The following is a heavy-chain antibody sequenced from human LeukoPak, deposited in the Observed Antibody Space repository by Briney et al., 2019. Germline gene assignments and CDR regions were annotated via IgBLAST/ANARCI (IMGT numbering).Heavy chain of an antibody. CDR2: IHYSGST. V-gene: IGHV4-39*01. J-gene: IGHJ5*02. CDR1: GGSMNRTTYY. Sequence: SETLSLTCTVSGGSMNRTTYYWGWIRRPPGKGLEWIAAIHYSGSTYYNPSLQSRVTQSVDTSKNQFSLSLISVTAADTAVYYCARLPTGYPNWFDAWGQGTLVTVSS. CDR3: ARLPTGYPNWFDA. D-gene: IGHD3-9*01.